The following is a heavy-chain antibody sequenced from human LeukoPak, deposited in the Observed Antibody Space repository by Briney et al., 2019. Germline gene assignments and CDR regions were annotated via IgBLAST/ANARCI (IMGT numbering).Heavy chain of an antibody. CDR2: IYYSGNT. D-gene: IGHD4-17*01. J-gene: IGHJ6*02. CDR1: GGSISSGGYY. CDR3: ARGADFIRSGYYYGMDV. V-gene: IGHV4-31*03. Sequence: SQTLSLTCTVSGGSISSGGYYWSWIRQHPGKGLEWIGYIYYSGNTYYNPSLKSRVTISVDTSKNQFSLKLSSVTAADTAVYYCARGADFIRSGYYYGMDVWGQGTTVTVSS.